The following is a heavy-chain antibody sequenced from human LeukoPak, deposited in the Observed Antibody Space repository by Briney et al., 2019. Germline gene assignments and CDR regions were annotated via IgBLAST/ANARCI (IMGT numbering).Heavy chain of an antibody. CDR3: ARGGAFPRFDP. D-gene: IGHD1-26*01. Sequence: PGGSLRLSCAPSGFTFSSYWMHWVRQAPGKGLVWVSRINSDGSSTSYADSVKGRFTISRDNAKNTLYLQMNSLRAEDTAVYYCARGGAFPRFDPWGQGTLVTVSS. V-gene: IGHV3-74*01. CDR1: GFTFSSYW. CDR2: INSDGSST. J-gene: IGHJ5*02.